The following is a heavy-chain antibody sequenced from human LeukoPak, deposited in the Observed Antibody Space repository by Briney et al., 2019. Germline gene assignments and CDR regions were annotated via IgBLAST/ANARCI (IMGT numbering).Heavy chain of an antibody. CDR3: ARVLHYYGSGSSLSAWFDP. CDR2: INHSGST. V-gene: IGHV4-34*01. CDR1: GGSFSGYY. Sequence: SETLSLTCAVYGGSFSGYYWSWIRQPPGKGLEWIGEINHSGSTNYNPSLKSRVTISVDTSKNQFSLKLSSVTAADTAVYYWARVLHYYGSGSSLSAWFDPWGQGTLVPVSS. D-gene: IGHD3-10*01. J-gene: IGHJ5*02.